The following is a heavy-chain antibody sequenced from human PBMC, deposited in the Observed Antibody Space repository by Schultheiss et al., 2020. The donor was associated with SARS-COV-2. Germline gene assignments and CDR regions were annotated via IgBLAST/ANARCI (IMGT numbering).Heavy chain of an antibody. D-gene: IGHD1-26*01. V-gene: IGHV3-30*09. CDR2: ISNDENKK. Sequence: GGSLRLSCAASGFTFSGSAMHWVRQASGKGLEWVAVISNDENKKSYGASVKGRFAISGDISKNTLYLQMNSLRLEDTAVYYCARSVGHMDVWGKGTTVTVSS. CDR3: ARSVGHMDV. CDR1: GFTFSGSA. J-gene: IGHJ6*03.